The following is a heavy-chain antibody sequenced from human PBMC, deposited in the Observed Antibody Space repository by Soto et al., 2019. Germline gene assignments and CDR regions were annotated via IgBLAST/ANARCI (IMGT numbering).Heavy chain of an antibody. V-gene: IGHV4-39*01. CDR1: GGSISSSSYY. J-gene: IGHJ3*02. CDR2: IYYSGST. Sequence: QLQLQESGPGLVKPSETLSLTCTVSGGSISSSSYYWGWIRQPPGKGLEWIGSIYYSGSTYYNPSLKSRVTIYVDTSKNQFSLKLSSVTAADTAVYYCAIWITIFGVVTHDAFDIWGQGTMVTVSS. D-gene: IGHD3-3*01. CDR3: AIWITIFGVVTHDAFDI.